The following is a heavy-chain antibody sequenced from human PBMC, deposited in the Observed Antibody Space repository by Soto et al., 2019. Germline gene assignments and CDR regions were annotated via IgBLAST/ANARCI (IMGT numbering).Heavy chain of an antibody. CDR2: TDSDGTFT. V-gene: IGHV3-74*01. CDR1: GFTFSTYW. J-gene: IGHJ6*02. Sequence: GGSLRLSCVASGFTFSTYWMHWVRQTPGEGLVWVSHTDSDGTFTTYADSVKGRFTISRDNAKSTLYLQMNSLRAEDTAVYYCVRYDSSGYYWPYYYYGMDLWGQGTTVTVSS. CDR3: VRYDSSGYYWPYYYYGMDL. D-gene: IGHD3-22*01.